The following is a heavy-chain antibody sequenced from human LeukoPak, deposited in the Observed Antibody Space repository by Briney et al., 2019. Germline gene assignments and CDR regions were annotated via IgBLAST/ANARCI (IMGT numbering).Heavy chain of an antibody. CDR1: GGTFSSYA. J-gene: IGHJ4*02. CDR2: IIPILGIA. CDR3: ARGGDIVVVLAAMPLDY. Sequence: SVKVSCKASGGTFSSYAISWVRQAPGQGLEWMGRIIPILGIANYAQKFQGRVTITADKSTSTAYMELSSLRSEDTAVYYCARGGDIVVVLAAMPLDYWGQGTLVTVSS. V-gene: IGHV1-69*04. D-gene: IGHD2-2*01.